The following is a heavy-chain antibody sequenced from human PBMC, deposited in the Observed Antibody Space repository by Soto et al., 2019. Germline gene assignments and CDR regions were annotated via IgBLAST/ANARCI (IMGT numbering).Heavy chain of an antibody. V-gene: IGHV1-3*01. J-gene: IGHJ4*02. CDR1: GYTFTSYT. D-gene: IGHD2-21*02. Sequence: QVQLVQSGAEVKKPGASMKLSCKASGYTFTSYTIYWLRQAPGERPEWVGWIHAGNGHTKYSQTFQDRVTITTDTSATTVYMELSSLTSGDTAIYYCARETGDAPYYLDSWGQGALVTVAS. CDR3: ARETGDAPYYLDS. CDR2: IHAGNGHT.